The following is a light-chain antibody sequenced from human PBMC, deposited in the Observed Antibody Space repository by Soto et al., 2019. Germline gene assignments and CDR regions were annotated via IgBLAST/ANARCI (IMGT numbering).Light chain of an antibody. V-gene: IGKV3-15*01. CDR2: GAS. CDR1: QSVNSN. Sequence: VMTQSPAALSVSPGERATLSCRASQSVNSNLAWYQQKPGQAPRLLLYGASTRATGIPARFSGSASGTVFTLTISSLQSEDSAVYYCQQYNDWPLTFGGGTKVEIK. CDR3: QQYNDWPLT. J-gene: IGKJ4*01.